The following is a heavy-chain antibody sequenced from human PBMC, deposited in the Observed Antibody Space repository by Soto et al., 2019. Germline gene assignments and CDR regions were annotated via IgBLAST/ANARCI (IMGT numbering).Heavy chain of an antibody. CDR2: INSSDNT. CDR3: ARPQARKSRRGFGVVAHLDY. D-gene: IGHD3-3*01. V-gene: IGHV4-34*01. Sequence: QVKLQEWGAGLLKPSETLSLTFTVYGEAFSGYYWRWIRQPPGMGLEWIADINSSDNTEFNASLTSRGTVSMATAKNQFSLNLTSVTAADTAVYSCARPQARKSRRGFGVVAHLDYWGQGILVTVSS. J-gene: IGHJ4*02. CDR1: GEAFSGYY.